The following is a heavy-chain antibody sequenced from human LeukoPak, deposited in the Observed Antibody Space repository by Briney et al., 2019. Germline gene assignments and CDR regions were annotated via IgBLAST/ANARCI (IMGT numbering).Heavy chain of an antibody. Sequence: GGSLRLSCAASGFTFSNYAMSWVRQAPGKGLEWVSVASSSRGSTYYADSVKGRFTISRDNSKNTLYLQMNSLRADDTAVYYCAKDWGSLGYYDYWGQGTLVTVSS. CDR1: GFTFSNYA. V-gene: IGHV3-23*01. CDR2: ASSSRGST. CDR3: AKDWGSLGYYDY. D-gene: IGHD3-16*01. J-gene: IGHJ4*02.